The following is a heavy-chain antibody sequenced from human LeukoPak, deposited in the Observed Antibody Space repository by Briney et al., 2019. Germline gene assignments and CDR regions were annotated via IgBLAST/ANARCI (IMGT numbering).Heavy chain of an antibody. Sequence: PSETLSLTCAVYGGSFSGYYWSWIRQPPGKGLEWIGEINHSGSTYYNPSLKSRVTISVDTSKNQFSLKLSSVTAADTAVYYCARTVGYDFWSGSYYYYYMDVWGKGTTVTVSS. CDR1: GGSFSGYY. CDR3: ARTVGYDFWSGSYYYYYMDV. J-gene: IGHJ6*03. V-gene: IGHV4-34*01. CDR2: INHSGST. D-gene: IGHD3-3*01.